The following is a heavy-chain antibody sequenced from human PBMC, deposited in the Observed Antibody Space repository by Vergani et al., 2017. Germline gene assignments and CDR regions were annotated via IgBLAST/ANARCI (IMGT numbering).Heavy chain of an antibody. V-gene: IGHV4-59*08. CDR3: ARGSKDIEPFWAFDI. Sequence: QVQLQESGPGLVKSSETLSLTCSVSFVSIRNLYCNWIRQPPGKGLEWIGSIHYSENTNYNPSLKSRVTMSVDTSKNQFSLKLSSVTAADTAVYYCARGSKDIEPFWAFDIWGQGTMVTVSS. CDR1: FVSIRNLY. CDR2: IHYSENT. J-gene: IGHJ3*02. D-gene: IGHD2-15*01.